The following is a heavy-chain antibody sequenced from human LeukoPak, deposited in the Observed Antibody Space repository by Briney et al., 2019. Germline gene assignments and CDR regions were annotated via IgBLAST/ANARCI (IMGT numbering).Heavy chain of an antibody. Sequence: SETLSLTCAVCVGSFSGYYWSWIRQPPGKELDWIGEINHSGSTNYNPSLKSRVTISVDTSKNQFSLKLSSVTAADTAVYYCARGPLLGWFDPWGQGTLVTVSS. CDR2: INHSGST. V-gene: IGHV4-34*01. CDR1: VGSFSGYY. J-gene: IGHJ5*02. D-gene: IGHD3-16*01. CDR3: ARGPLLGWFDP.